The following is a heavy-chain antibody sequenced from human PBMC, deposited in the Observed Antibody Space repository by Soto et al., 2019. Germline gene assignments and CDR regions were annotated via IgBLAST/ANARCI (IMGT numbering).Heavy chain of an antibody. Sequence: QVQLVQSGAEVMKPGSSVKVSCKASGGTFSTYATSWVRQAPGQGLEWMGMIIPMFGTANYAQKFQGRVTITADKSTSTAYMELSSLRSEDTAVYYCARDEGGSGYQLDSWGQGTLVTVSS. CDR1: GGTFSTYA. J-gene: IGHJ5*01. V-gene: IGHV1-69*06. CDR2: IIPMFGTA. D-gene: IGHD3-22*01. CDR3: ARDEGGSGYQLDS.